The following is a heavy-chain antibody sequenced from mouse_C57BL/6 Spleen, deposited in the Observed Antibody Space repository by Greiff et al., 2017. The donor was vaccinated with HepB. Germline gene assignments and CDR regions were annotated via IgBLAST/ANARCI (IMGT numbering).Heavy chain of an antibody. V-gene: IGHV1-69*01. J-gene: IGHJ1*03. Sequence: LQQPGAELVMPGASVKLSCKASGYTFTSYWMHWVKQRPGQGLEWIGEIDPSDSYTNYNQKFKGKSTLTVDKSSSTAYMQLSSLTSEDSAVYYCARRKAYGNCVGWYFDVWGTGTTVTVSS. CDR2: IDPSDSYT. CDR3: ARRKAYGNCVGWYFDV. CDR1: GYTFTSYW. D-gene: IGHD2-1*01.